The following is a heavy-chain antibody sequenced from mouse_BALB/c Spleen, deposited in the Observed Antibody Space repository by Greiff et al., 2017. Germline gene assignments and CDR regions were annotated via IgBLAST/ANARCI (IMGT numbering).Heavy chain of an antibody. CDR3: AREGVREAMDY. CDR1: GYTFTSYW. D-gene: IGHD2-14*01. J-gene: IGHJ4*01. Sequence: QVQLQQSGAELAKPGASVKMSCKASGYTFTSYWMHWVKQRPGQGLEWIGYINPSTGYTEYNQKFKDKATLTADKSSSTAYMQLSSLTSEDSAVYYCAREGVREAMDYWGQGTSVTVSS. V-gene: IGHV1-7*01. CDR2: INPSTGYT.